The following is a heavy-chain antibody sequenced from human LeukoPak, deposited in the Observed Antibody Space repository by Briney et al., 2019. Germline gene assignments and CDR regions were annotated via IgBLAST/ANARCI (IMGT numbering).Heavy chain of an antibody. D-gene: IGHD1-26*01. CDR2: ISNGGII. J-gene: IGHJ4*02. CDR3: VRETTGVGFDY. V-gene: IGHV3-69-1*01. CDR1: GFSFSNYN. Sequence: PGGSLRLSCAASGFSFSNYNMNWVPHAPAKGLEWVSYISNGGIIYYVDSVKGRFPIYRDNAKNSLYLQMNSLRAEDTAVYYCVRETTGVGFDYWGQGILVTVSS.